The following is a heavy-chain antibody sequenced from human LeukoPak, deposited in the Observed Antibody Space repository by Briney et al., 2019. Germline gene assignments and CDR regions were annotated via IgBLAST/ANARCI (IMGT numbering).Heavy chain of an antibody. D-gene: IGHD3-9*01. Sequence: GASVKVSCKASGYTFTSYGISWVRQAPGQGLEWMGWISAYNGNTNYAQKLQGRVTMTTDTSTSTAYMELRSLRSDDTAVYYCARDSNFQIEYYDILTGLYYFDYWGQGTLVTVSS. CDR2: ISAYNGNT. CDR3: ARDSNFQIEYYDILTGLYYFDY. V-gene: IGHV1-18*01. J-gene: IGHJ4*02. CDR1: GYTFTSYG.